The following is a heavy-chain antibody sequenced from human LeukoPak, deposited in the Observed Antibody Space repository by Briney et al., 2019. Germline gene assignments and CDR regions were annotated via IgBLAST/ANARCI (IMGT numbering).Heavy chain of an antibody. CDR3: AKDPRRYCSSTSCYTDY. D-gene: IGHD2-2*02. J-gene: IGHJ4*02. CDR2: ISGSGGST. Sequence: PGGSLRLSCAASGFTFSSYAMSWVRQAPGKGLEWVSAISGSGGSTYYADSVKGRFTISRDNSKNTLYLQMNSLRAEDTAVYYCAKDPRRYCSSTSCYTDYWGQGTLVTVPS. V-gene: IGHV3-23*01. CDR1: GFTFSSYA.